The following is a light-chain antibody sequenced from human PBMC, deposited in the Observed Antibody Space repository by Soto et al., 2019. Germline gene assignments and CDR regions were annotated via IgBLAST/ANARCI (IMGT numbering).Light chain of an antibody. V-gene: IGLV2-11*01. Sequence: QSALXQPPSVSGSPGQSVTISCTGTSSDVGGYDYVSWYQQRPGKAPKLLIYDVTKRPSGVPDRFSGSKSGNTASLTISGLQAEDEAEFYCCSYGGSFPYVFGTGTKVTVL. CDR3: CSYGGSFPYV. CDR2: DVT. J-gene: IGLJ1*01. CDR1: SSDVGGYDY.